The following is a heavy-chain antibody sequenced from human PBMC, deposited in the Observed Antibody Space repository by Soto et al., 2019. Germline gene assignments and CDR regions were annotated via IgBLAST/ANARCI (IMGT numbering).Heavy chain of an antibody. CDR2: RNNRDAI. CDR1: GASITNNGYS. CDR3: ARGGSGWKALNWFES. J-gene: IGHJ5*01. Sequence: SETLSLTCTVSGASITNNGYSWSWIRQHPVKGLEWFGSRNNRDAIYYNPSLKTRVTISLDTSKNQFTLSLISVTAADKALDYCARGGSGWKALNWFESWGQGTLVTVSS. V-gene: IGHV4-31*03. D-gene: IGHD6-19*01.